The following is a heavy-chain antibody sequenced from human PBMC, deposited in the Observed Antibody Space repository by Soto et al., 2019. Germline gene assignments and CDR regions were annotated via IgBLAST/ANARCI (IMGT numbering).Heavy chain of an antibody. CDR2: ISSTGSNI. Sequence: WGSLRLSCAASEFTFSTYSMNWVRQAPGKGLEWISYISSTGSNIYYADSVKGRFTISRDNARNSLYLQMNSLRDEDTAVYYCARDSCRNTSCAAKXRGQGTLVT. CDR1: EFTFSTYS. CDR3: ARDSCRNTSCAAKX. D-gene: IGHD2-2*01. J-gene: IGHJ4*02. V-gene: IGHV3-48*02.